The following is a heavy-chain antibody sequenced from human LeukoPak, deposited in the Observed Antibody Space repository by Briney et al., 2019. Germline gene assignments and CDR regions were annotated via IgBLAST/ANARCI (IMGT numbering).Heavy chain of an antibody. D-gene: IGHD1-26*01. CDR2: IYYSGST. V-gene: IGHV4-59*08. J-gene: IGHJ4*02. Sequence: SETLSLTCTVSGGSISSYHWSWIRQPPGKGLECIGYIYYSGSTNYNPSLKSRVTISVDTSKNQFSLKLSSVTAADTAVYYCARAGVGTTPGFDYWGQGALVTVSS. CDR1: GGSISSYH. CDR3: ARAGVGTTPGFDY.